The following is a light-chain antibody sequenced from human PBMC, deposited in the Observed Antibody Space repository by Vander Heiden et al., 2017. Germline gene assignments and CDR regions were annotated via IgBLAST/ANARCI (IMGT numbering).Light chain of an antibody. V-gene: IGKV4-1*01. Sequence: RATLNCKSSQSVLYSSNNKNYLAWYQQKPGQPPKLLIYWASTRESGVPDRFSGSGSGTDFTLTISSLQAEDVAVYYCQQYYSTPPTFGGGTKVEIK. CDR2: WAS. CDR3: QQYYSTPPT. CDR1: QSVLYSSNNKNY. J-gene: IGKJ4*01.